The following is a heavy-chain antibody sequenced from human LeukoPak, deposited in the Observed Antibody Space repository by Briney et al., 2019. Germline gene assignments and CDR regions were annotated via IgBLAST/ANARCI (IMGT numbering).Heavy chain of an antibody. CDR3: TTDRDYGDTSPYYYYGMDV. Sequence: GGSLRLSCAASGFTFSNAWMSWVRQAPGKGLEWVGRIKSKTDGGTTDYAAPVKGRFTISRDDSKNTLYLQMNSLKTEDTAVYYCTTDRDYGDTSPYYYYGMDVWGQGTTVTVSS. V-gene: IGHV3-15*01. CDR2: IKSKTDGGTT. D-gene: IGHD4-17*01. J-gene: IGHJ6*02. CDR1: GFTFSNAW.